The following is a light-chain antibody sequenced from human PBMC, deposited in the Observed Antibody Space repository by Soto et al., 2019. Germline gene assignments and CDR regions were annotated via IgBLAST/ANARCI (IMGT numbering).Light chain of an antibody. CDR3: LQHYKYPHT. Sequence: GDRVTITCRASQVIGNDLGWYQQKPGKAPNLLIYTVSSVQNGVPSRFSGSGSGTDFTLTISNLQPEDFATYYCLQHYKYPHTFGQGTKVDIK. CDR1: QVIGND. V-gene: IGKV1-6*01. J-gene: IGKJ2*01. CDR2: TVS.